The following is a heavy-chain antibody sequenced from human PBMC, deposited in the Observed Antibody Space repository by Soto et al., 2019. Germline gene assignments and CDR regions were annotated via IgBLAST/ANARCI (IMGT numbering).Heavy chain of an antibody. Sequence: SVKVSCKASGGTFSSYTISWVRQAPGQGLEWMGRIIPILGIANYAQKFQGRVTITADKSTSTAYMELSSLRSEDTSVYYCARDRRSGYDLGPNWFDPWGQGTLVTVSS. CDR3: ARDRRSGYDLGPNWFDP. J-gene: IGHJ5*02. CDR2: IIPILGIA. CDR1: GGTFSSYT. D-gene: IGHD5-12*01. V-gene: IGHV1-69*04.